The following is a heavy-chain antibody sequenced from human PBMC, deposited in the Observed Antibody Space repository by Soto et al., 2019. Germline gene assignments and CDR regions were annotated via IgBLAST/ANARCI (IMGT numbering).Heavy chain of an antibody. V-gene: IGHV4-39*07. CDR3: ARGPGSGWYDY. Sequence: PSETLSLTCSVSGGSISSSNYYWAWIRQPPGKGLEWIGGIYHTGETYYNPTLKSRVTISVDTSKNQFSLKLSSVTAADTAVYYCARGPGSGWYDYWGQGTLVTVS. D-gene: IGHD6-19*01. CDR1: GGSISSSNYY. CDR2: IYHTGET. J-gene: IGHJ4*02.